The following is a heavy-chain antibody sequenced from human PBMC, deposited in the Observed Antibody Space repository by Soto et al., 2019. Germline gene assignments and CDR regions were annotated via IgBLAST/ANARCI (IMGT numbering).Heavy chain of an antibody. CDR2: MNPNSGNT. Sequence: QVQLVQSGAEVKKPGASVKVSCKASGHTFTSYDINWVRQATGQGLEWMGWMNPNSGNTGYAQKFQGRVTMTRNTSISTAYMELSSLRSEDTAVYYCAGSGGSSVSPCMDVWGQGTTVTVSS. CDR1: GHTFTSYD. V-gene: IGHV1-8*01. J-gene: IGHJ6*02. D-gene: IGHD2-15*01. CDR3: AGSGGSSVSPCMDV.